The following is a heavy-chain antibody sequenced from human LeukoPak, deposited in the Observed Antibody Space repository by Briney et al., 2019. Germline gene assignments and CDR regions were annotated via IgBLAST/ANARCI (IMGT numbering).Heavy chain of an antibody. Sequence: GGSLRLSCVASGFSFNNFGMSWVRQAPGRGLEWVSSISGTGGSTHYADSVKGRFTISRDNSKNTLYLQMNSLRAEDTAVYYCAKGIRVVTHWGQGTLVTVSS. CDR3: AKGIRVVTH. CDR1: GFSFNNFG. V-gene: IGHV3-23*01. CDR2: ISGTGGST. J-gene: IGHJ4*02. D-gene: IGHD3-3*01.